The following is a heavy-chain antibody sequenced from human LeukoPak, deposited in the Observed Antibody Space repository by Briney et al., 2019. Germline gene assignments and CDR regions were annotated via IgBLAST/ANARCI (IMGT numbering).Heavy chain of an antibody. D-gene: IGHD3-9*01. CDR3: ARDDILTGAYYFDY. Sequence: ASVKVSCKASGYTFTGYYMHWVRQAPGQGLEWMGWINPNSGGTNYAQKVQGRVTMTRDTSISTAYMELSRLRSDDTAVYYCARDDILTGAYYFDYWGQETLVTVSS. J-gene: IGHJ4*02. V-gene: IGHV1-2*02. CDR1: GYTFTGYY. CDR2: INPNSGGT.